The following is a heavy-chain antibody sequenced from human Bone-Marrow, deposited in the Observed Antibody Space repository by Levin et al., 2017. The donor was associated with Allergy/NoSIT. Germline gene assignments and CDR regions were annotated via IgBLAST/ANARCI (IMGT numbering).Heavy chain of an antibody. J-gene: IGHJ4*02. CDR3: ARVPGVRQLVLPRYDY. Sequence: SETLSLTCTVSGGSISSYYWSWIRQPPGKGLEWIGYIYYSGSTNYNPSLKSRVTISVDTSKNQFSLKLSSVTAADTAVYYCARVPGVRQLVLPRYDYWGQGTLVTVSS. CDR1: GGSISSYY. V-gene: IGHV4-59*01. D-gene: IGHD6-13*01. CDR2: IYYSGST.